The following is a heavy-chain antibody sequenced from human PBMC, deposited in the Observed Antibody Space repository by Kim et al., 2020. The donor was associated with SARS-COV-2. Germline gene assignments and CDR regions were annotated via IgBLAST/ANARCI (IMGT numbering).Heavy chain of an antibody. J-gene: IGHJ4*02. V-gene: IGHV3-53*01. CDR1: GFTFNDNP. Sequence: GGSLRLSCAASGFTFNDNPMTWVRQAPGMGLEWVSLIFSSGSTRYADSVKGRFTVSRDNSKNALYLQMSGLRADDTAVYFCARVSESGYDHFDYWGQGALVTVSS. D-gene: IGHD5-12*01. CDR3: ARVSESGYDHFDY. CDR2: IFSSGST.